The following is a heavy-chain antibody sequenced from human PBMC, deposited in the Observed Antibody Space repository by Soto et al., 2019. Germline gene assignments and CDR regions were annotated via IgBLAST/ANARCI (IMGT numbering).Heavy chain of an antibody. D-gene: IGHD2-2*01. Sequence: DVQLVESGGGLVQPGGSLRLSCAASGFTFSNSWMHWVRQVSGKGLEWVSRINADGTSTSYADSVKGRFTISRDNAKNTVYLHVHRLRAEDTAVYYCVKVSARGVGVPRFYLYSWGQGALVTVAS. J-gene: IGHJ4*02. V-gene: IGHV3-74*01. CDR3: VKVSARGVGVPRFYLYS. CDR2: INADGTST. CDR1: GFTFSNSW.